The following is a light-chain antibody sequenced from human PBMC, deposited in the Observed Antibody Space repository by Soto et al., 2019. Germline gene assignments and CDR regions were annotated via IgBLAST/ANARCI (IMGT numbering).Light chain of an antibody. CDR2: ENN. V-gene: IGLV1-51*01. CDR1: SSNIGNNY. CDR3: GTWDSSLSAVV. Sequence: QSVLTQPPSVSAAPGQKVTISCSGRSSNIGNNYVSWYQQLPGTAPKLLIYENNKRPSGIPDRFSGSKSGTSATLGITGLQTGDEADYYCGTWDSSLSAVVFGGVTKLTVL. J-gene: IGLJ2*01.